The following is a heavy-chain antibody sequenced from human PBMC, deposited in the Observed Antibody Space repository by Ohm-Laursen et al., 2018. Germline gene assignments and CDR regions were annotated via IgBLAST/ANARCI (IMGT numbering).Heavy chain of an antibody. D-gene: IGHD3-10*01. Sequence: GSSVKVSCKASGYTFDSFGITWVRQAPGQGLEWMGWISPYSGQTKYALKLQGRVTMTTDTSTSTAYMDVRGLRSDDTAVYYCARGDTYGFDYWGQGTLATVSS. CDR3: ARGDTYGFDY. CDR1: GYTFDSFG. J-gene: IGHJ4*02. CDR2: ISPYSGQT. V-gene: IGHV1-18*04.